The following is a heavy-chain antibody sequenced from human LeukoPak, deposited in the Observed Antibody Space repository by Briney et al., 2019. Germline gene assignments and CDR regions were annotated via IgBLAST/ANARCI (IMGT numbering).Heavy chain of an antibody. CDR3: ARDYDFWSGVPTDAFDI. Sequence: ASVKVSCKASGYTFTSYDINWVRQATGQGLEWMGWMNPNSGNTGYAQKFQGRVTMTRNTSISTAYMELSSLRSEDTAVYYCARDYDFWSGVPTDAFDIWGQGTMVTVSS. CDR1: GYTFTSYD. D-gene: IGHD3-3*01. CDR2: MNPNSGNT. V-gene: IGHV1-8*01. J-gene: IGHJ3*02.